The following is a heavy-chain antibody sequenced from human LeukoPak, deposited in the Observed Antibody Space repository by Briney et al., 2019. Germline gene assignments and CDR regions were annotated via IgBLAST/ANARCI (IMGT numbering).Heavy chain of an antibody. CDR3: ARDRGYYDILTGYRHDAFDI. CDR1: GYTFTSYG. V-gene: IGHV1-18*01. J-gene: IGHJ3*02. CDR2: ISAYNGNT. Sequence: GASVKVSCKASGYTFTSYGISWVRQAPGQGLEWMGWISAYNGNTNYAQKLQGRVTMTTDTSTSTAYMELRSLRSDDTAVYYCARDRGYYDILTGYRHDAFDIWGQGTMVTVSS. D-gene: IGHD3-9*01.